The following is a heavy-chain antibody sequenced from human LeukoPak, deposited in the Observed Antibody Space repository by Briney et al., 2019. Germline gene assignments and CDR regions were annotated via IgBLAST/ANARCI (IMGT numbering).Heavy chain of an antibody. CDR2: INPSGSA. CDR3: VSGSYYRSDP. V-gene: IGHV4-34*01. J-gene: IGHJ5*02. D-gene: IGHD3-10*01. CDR1: GGSISGYY. Sequence: SETLSLTCTVSGGSISGYYWSWLRQPPGKGLEWIGEINPSGSANYNPYLKSRVTISVDTSKNQCSLKLNSVTAADTAVYYCVSGSYYRSDPWGQGTLVTVSS.